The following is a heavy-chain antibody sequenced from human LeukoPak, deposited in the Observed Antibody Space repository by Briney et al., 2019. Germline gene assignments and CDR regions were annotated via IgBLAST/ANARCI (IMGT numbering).Heavy chain of an antibody. J-gene: IGHJ6*03. Sequence: ASVKVSCKASGYTFTGYYMQWVRQAPGQGLEWMGWINPNSGGTKYAPKFQGRVTMTRNTSISTAYMELSRLTSDDTAVYYCARGRGYISGYYVDVWGKGTTVTVSS. D-gene: IGHD5-18*01. CDR3: ARGRGYISGYYVDV. V-gene: IGHV1-2*02. CDR2: INPNSGGT. CDR1: GYTFTGYY.